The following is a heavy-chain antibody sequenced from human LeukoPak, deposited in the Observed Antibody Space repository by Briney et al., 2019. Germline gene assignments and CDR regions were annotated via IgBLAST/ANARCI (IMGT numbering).Heavy chain of an antibody. CDR1: GYTFSAYA. J-gene: IGHJ4*02. CDR3: ARVPSGGFYYFDY. D-gene: IGHD2-15*01. V-gene: IGHV3-53*01. CDR2: IYGGGTT. Sequence: GGSLRLSCEASGYTFSAYAMTWVRHAPGKGLGWVSVIYGGGTTFYADSVKGRFTISRDNSKNTLYLQMNSLRVEDTAAYYCARVPSGGFYYFDYWGQGALVTVSS.